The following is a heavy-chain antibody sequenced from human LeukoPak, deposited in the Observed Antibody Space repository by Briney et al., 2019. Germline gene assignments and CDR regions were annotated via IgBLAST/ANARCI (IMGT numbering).Heavy chain of an antibody. J-gene: IGHJ4*02. CDR1: GSTFIVYY. V-gene: IGHV1-2*06. CDR3: ARGGVPGFCFSTSCYGGDY. D-gene: IGHD2-2*01. CDR2: INPDSGGT. Sequence: ASVKLSCKASGSTFIVYYVHWMRLAPGQGHEWMGRINPDSGGTKYAEKSQGRVTMTRDTSITTADMELSRLTSDDTAVYYCARGGVPGFCFSTSCYGGDYWGQGALVTVSS.